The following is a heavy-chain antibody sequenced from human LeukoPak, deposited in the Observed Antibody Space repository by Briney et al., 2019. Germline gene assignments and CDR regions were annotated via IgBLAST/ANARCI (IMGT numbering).Heavy chain of an antibody. CDR1: GYSFANYA. CDR3: ARDAAQKRSFDR. Sequence: ASEKVSCKASGYSFANYAVNWVRQAPGQGLEWMGWINTDTGNPTYAQGFTGRFVFSLDTAVSTAYLQINSLKAKDTAVYYCARDAAQKRSFDRWGQGTLVTVSS. V-gene: IGHV7-4-1*02. J-gene: IGHJ5*02. CDR2: INTDTGNP.